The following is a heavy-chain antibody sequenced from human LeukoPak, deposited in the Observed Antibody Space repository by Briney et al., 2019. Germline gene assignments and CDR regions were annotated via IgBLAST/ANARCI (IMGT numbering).Heavy chain of an antibody. Sequence: GGSLRLSCAASGFTFSSYWMSWVRQAPGKGLEWVASIKEDGNEKFHVDSVKGRFTISRDNAKNSLYLQMNSLRAEDMALYYCAKDISYDSSGYIDYWGQGTLVTVSS. CDR2: IKEDGNEK. CDR3: AKDISYDSSGYIDY. J-gene: IGHJ4*02. CDR1: GFTFSSYW. V-gene: IGHV3-7*03. D-gene: IGHD3-22*01.